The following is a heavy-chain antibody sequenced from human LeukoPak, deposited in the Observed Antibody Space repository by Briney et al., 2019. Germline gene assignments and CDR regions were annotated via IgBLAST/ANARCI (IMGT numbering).Heavy chain of an antibody. CDR3: AKGSGYSLGYLDY. J-gene: IGHJ4*02. CDR2: ISWDGGST. Sequence: GGSLRLSCAASGFTFDDYTMHWLRHAPGKGLEWVSLISWDGGSTYYADSVKGRFAISRDNAKNSLYLQMNSLRTEDTALYYCAKGSGYSLGYLDYWGQGTLVTVSS. CDR1: GFTFDDYT. V-gene: IGHV3-43*01. D-gene: IGHD5-18*01.